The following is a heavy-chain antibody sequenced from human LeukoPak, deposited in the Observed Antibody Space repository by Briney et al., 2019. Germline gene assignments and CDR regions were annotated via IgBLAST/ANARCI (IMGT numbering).Heavy chain of an antibody. J-gene: IGHJ5*02. D-gene: IGHD3-10*01. CDR3: ARLGGSGSYSWFDP. V-gene: IGHV5-51*01. Sequence: ASVKVSCKASGYTFTSYWIGWVRQMPGKGLEWMGIIYPGDSDTRYSPSFQGQVTISADKSISTAYLQWSSLKASDTAMYYCARLGGSGSYSWFDPWGQGTLVTVSS. CDR1: GYTFTSYW. CDR2: IYPGDSDT.